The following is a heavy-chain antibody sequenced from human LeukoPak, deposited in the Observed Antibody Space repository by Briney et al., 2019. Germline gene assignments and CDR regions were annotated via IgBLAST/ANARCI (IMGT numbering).Heavy chain of an antibody. CDR1: GGTVTTYT. D-gene: IGHD1-26*01. V-gene: IGHV1-69*01. J-gene: IGHJ4*02. CDR3: ARSPSGSYPFDY. CDR2: MIPIFGTP. Sequence: GSSVKVSCKASGGTVTTYTLTWVRQAAGQGREWMGGMIPIFGTPNYAQKFQGRVTITADESTSTAYMELSSLRSEDTAVYYCARSPSGSYPFDYWGQGTLVTVSS.